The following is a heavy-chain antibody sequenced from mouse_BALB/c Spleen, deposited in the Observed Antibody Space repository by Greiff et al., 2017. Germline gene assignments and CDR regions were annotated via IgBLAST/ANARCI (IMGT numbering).Heavy chain of an antibody. CDR3: ARHEDGYDYFDY. Sequence: VQLKESGPDLVAPSQSLSITCTVSGFSLTSYGVHWVRQPPGKGLEWLVVIWSDGSTTYNSALKSRLSISKDNSKSQVFLKMNSLQTDDTAMYYCARHEDGYDYFDYWGQGTTLTVSS. CDR1: GFSLTSYG. J-gene: IGHJ2*01. CDR2: IWSDGST. D-gene: IGHD2-2*01. V-gene: IGHV2-6-2*01.